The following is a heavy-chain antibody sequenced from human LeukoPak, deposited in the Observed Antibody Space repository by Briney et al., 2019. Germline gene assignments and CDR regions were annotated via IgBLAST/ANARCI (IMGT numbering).Heavy chain of an antibody. D-gene: IGHD3-10*01. J-gene: IGHJ3*02. Sequence: GGSLRLSCAASGFTFSSYGMHWVRQAPGKGLEWVAVISYDGSNKYYGDSVKGRFTIFRDNSKNTLYLQMNSLRAEDTAVYYCARPSGSYYYDAFDIWGQGTMVTVSS. CDR2: ISYDGSNK. V-gene: IGHV3-30*03. CDR3: ARPSGSYYYDAFDI. CDR1: GFTFSSYG.